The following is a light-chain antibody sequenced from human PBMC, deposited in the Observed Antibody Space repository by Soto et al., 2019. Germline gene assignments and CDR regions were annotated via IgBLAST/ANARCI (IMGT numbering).Light chain of an antibody. J-gene: IGLJ3*02. Sequence: QSALTQPASVSGSPGQSITISCTGTSSDVGSYNLVSWYQQHPGKAPKLMISDGNKRPSGISNRFSGSKSGNTACLTISGLQAEDEADYYCCSFATSGTWVFGGGTKLTVL. V-gene: IGLV2-23*01. CDR1: SSDVGSYNL. CDR2: DGN. CDR3: CSFATSGTWV.